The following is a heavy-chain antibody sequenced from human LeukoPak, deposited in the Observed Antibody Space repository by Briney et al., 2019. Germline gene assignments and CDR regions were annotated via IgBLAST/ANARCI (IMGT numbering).Heavy chain of an antibody. CDR2: IKEDGREK. CDR1: GFTLGDFW. CDR3: ARFFSRYCIGAKCQRSFDY. D-gene: IGHD2-15*01. V-gene: IGHV3-7*01. J-gene: IGHJ4*02. Sequence: GGSLRLSCAASGFTLGDFWMGWVRQAPGKGLEWVATIKEDGREKYSVDSMEGRFTVSRDNAGNSLYLQIDSLRDDDTATYFCARFFSRYCIGAKCQRSFDYWGQGTLVTVSP.